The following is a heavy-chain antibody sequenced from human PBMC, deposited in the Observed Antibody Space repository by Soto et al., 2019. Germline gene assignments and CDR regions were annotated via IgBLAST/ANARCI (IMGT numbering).Heavy chain of an antibody. CDR3: ASGGSAHYFDY. D-gene: IGHD3-16*01. CDR2: IMATFGSA. V-gene: IGHV1-69*06. Sequence: GXSXKDTFMASGGTXIGHRIPSVRQVPGQGLEWMGGIMATFGSATYAQKFQGRVTISAEKSTSTAYMQMSRMRPEDTAVYFCASGGSAHYFDYWGQGTLGTVS. J-gene: IGHJ4*02. CDR1: GGTXIGHR.